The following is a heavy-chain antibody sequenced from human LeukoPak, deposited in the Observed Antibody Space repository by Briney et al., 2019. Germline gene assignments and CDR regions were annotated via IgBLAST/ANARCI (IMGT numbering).Heavy chain of an antibody. CDR2: INPNSGGT. V-gene: IGHV1-2*04. Sequence: GASVKVSCKASGYTFTNYAMNWVRQAPGQGLEWMGWINPNSGGTNYAQKFQGWVTMTRDTSISTAYMELSRLRSDDTAVYYCARVDDFSGMDVWGQGTTVTVSS. J-gene: IGHJ6*02. CDR3: ARVDDFSGMDV. CDR1: GYTFTNYA. D-gene: IGHD3-3*01.